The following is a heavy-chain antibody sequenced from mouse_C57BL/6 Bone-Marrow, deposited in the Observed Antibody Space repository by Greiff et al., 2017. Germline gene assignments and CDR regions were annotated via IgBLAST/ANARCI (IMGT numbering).Heavy chain of an antibody. CDR2: IRSKSSNYAT. J-gene: IGHJ3*01. CDR1: GFTFNTYA. V-gene: IGHV10-3*01. Sequence: EVMLVESGGGLVQPKGSLKLSCAASGFTFNTYAMHWVRQAPGKGLEWVARIRSKSSNYATYYADSVKDRFTISRDDSQSILYLKMNNLKTEETAMYYCVRESFLTWFAYWGQGTLVTVSA. CDR3: VRESFLTWFAY.